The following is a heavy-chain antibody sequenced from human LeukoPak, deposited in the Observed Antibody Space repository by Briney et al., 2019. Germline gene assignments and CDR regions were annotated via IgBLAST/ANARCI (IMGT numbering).Heavy chain of an antibody. CDR3: AKEVDIVATMGFDAFDI. CDR2: VSGSGDSA. V-gene: IGHV3-23*01. CDR1: GFTFSSYG. D-gene: IGHD5-12*01. Sequence: GGSLRLSCAASGFTFSSYGMTWVRQAPGKGLEWVSSVSGSGDSAYYADSVKGRFTISRDNSKNTLYLQMNSLRAEDTAVYYCAKEVDIVATMGFDAFDIWGQGTMVTVSS. J-gene: IGHJ3*02.